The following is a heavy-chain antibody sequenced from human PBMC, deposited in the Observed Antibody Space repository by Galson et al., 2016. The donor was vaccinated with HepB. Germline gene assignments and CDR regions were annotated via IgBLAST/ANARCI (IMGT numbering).Heavy chain of an antibody. CDR1: GFTVSSYY. CDR3: ARTNPDYGDYDY. CDR2: IYTGGST. V-gene: IGHV3-53*04. D-gene: IGHD4-17*01. Sequence: SLRLSCAASGFTVSSYYMSWVRQAPGKGLEWVSIIYTGGSTYYADSVKGRFTTSRHNSKNTLYLQMNSLRAEDTAVYYCARTNPDYGDYDYWGQGALVTVSS. J-gene: IGHJ4*02.